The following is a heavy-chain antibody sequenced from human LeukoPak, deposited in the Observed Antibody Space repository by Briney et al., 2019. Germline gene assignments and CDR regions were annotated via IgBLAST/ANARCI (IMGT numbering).Heavy chain of an antibody. Sequence: GGSLRLSCAASGVIISSYAMTWVRQAPGQGLEWGSGISSGGNTYYADSVKGRFTISRDNSKNTLYLQMNSRRAEDTALYYCVSRDCSGASCYSYWGQGALVTVSS. D-gene: IGHD2-15*01. CDR2: ISSGGNT. J-gene: IGHJ4*02. V-gene: IGHV3-53*01. CDR1: GVIISSYA. CDR3: VSRDCSGASCYSY.